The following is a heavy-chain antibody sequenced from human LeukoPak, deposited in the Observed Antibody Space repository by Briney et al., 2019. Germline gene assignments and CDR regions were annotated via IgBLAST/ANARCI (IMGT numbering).Heavy chain of an antibody. CDR2: IKQDGSEK. D-gene: IGHD1-26*01. CDR3: ARSRSVIRGMVAHFDY. Sequence: GGSLRLSCAASGFTFSSYWMSWVRQAPGKGLEWVANIKQDGSEKYYVDSVKGRFTISRDNAKNSLYLQMNSLRAEDTAVYYCARSRSVIRGMVAHFDYWGQGTLVTVSS. CDR1: GFTFSSYW. J-gene: IGHJ4*02. V-gene: IGHV3-7*01.